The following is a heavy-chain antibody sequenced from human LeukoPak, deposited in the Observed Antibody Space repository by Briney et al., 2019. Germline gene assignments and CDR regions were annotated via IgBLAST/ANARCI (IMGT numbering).Heavy chain of an antibody. J-gene: IGHJ4*02. Sequence: ASVKVSCKASGYTFTGYYMHWVRQAPGQGLEWMGWINPNSGGTNYAQKFQGRVTMTRDTSISTAYMELSRLRSDDTAVYYCAMTGYSSSWSRYYFDYWGQGTLVTVSS. V-gene: IGHV1-2*02. CDR3: AMTGYSSSWSRYYFDY. CDR1: GYTFTGYY. D-gene: IGHD6-13*01. CDR2: INPNSGGT.